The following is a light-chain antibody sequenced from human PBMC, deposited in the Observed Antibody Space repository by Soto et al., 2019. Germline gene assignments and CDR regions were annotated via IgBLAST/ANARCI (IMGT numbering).Light chain of an antibody. J-gene: IGKJ4*01. V-gene: IGKV3-11*01. CDR3: QQRSNWPPV. Sequence: EIVLTQSPATLSLSPGERATLSCRANQSVSSYLAWYQQKPGQAPRLLIYDASNRATGIPARFSGSGSGTDFTLTISRPEPEDFSVYYCQQRSNWPPVFGGGTKVEIK. CDR2: DAS. CDR1: QSVSSY.